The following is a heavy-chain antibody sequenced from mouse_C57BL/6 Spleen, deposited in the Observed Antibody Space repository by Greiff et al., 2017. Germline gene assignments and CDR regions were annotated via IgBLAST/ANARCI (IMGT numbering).Heavy chain of an antibody. J-gene: IGHJ2*01. CDR1: GYAFSSSW. D-gene: IGHD1-1*01. CDR2: IYPGDGDT. CDR3: AKSIITTVVAHFDY. Sequence: VKLVESGPELVKPGASVKISCKASGYAFSSSWMNWVKQRPGKGLEWIGRIYPGDGDTNYNGKFKGKATLTADKSSSTAYMQLSSLTSEDSAVYFCAKSIITTVVAHFDYWGQGTTLTVSS. V-gene: IGHV1-82*01.